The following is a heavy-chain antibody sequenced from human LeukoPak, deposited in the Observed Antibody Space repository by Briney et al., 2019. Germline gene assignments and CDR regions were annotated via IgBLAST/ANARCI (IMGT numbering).Heavy chain of an antibody. CDR1: GCTFSGSA. D-gene: IGHD4-11*01. Sequence: GGSLRLSCAASGCTFSGSAMHWVRQASGKGLEWVGRIRSKANSYATAYAASVKGRFTISRDDSKNTAYLQMNSLKTEDTAVYYCTRGATVTTRGTFDYWGQGTLVTVSS. CDR2: IRSKANSYAT. CDR3: TRGATVTTRGTFDY. J-gene: IGHJ4*02. V-gene: IGHV3-73*01.